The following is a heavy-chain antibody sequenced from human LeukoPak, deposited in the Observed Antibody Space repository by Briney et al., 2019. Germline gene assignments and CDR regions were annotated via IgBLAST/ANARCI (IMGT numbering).Heavy chain of an antibody. Sequence: GGSLRLSCAASGFTFSSYWMSWVRQAPGKGLEWVANIKQDGSEKYYVDSVKGRFTISRDNAKNSLYLQMNSLRAEDTAVYYCARGIAAEGYAFDIWGQGTMVTVSS. CDR2: IKQDGSEK. J-gene: IGHJ3*02. V-gene: IGHV3-7*01. CDR3: ARGIAAEGYAFDI. CDR1: GFTFSSYW. D-gene: IGHD6-25*01.